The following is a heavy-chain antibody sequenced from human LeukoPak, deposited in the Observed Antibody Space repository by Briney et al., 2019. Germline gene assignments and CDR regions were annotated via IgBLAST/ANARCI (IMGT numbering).Heavy chain of an antibody. D-gene: IGHD4-17*01. CDR3: ARDPYGDYGVGWFDP. J-gene: IGHJ5*02. CDR2: IYYSGST. CDR1: GGSISSYY. Sequence: SETLSLTCTVSGGSISSYYWSWIRQPPGKGLEWIGYIYYSGSTNYNPSLKSRVTISVDTSKNQFSLKLSSVTAADTAVYYCARDPYGDYGVGWFDPWGQGTLVTVSS. V-gene: IGHV4-59*12.